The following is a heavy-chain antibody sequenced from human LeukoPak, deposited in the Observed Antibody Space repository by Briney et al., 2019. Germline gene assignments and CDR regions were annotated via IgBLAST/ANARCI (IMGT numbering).Heavy chain of an antibody. J-gene: IGHJ4*02. CDR1: GFTFSSYG. V-gene: IGHV3-33*01. CDR2: IWYDGSNK. Sequence: PGGSLRLSCAASGFTFSSYGMHWVRQAPGKGLEWVAVIWYDGSNKYYADSVKGRFTISRDNSKNTLYLQMNSLRAEDTAVCYCARAGELLCFDYWGQGTLVTVSS. D-gene: IGHD1-26*01. CDR3: ARAGELLCFDY.